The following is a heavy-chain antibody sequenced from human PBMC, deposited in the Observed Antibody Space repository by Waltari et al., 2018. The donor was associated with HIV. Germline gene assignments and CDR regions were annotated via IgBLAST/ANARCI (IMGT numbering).Heavy chain of an antibody. J-gene: IGHJ4*02. V-gene: IGHV2-5*01. CDR2: IYWNDDK. Sequence: QITLKESGPTLVKPTQTLTLTCTFSGFSLSTSGVGVGWIRQPPGKALEWLALIYWNDDKRYSPSLKSRLTITKDTSKNQVVLTMTNMDPVDTATYYCAHSRFMITFGGVIVPPFDYWGQGTLVTVSS. CDR1: GFSLSTSGVG. D-gene: IGHD3-16*02. CDR3: AHSRFMITFGGVIVPPFDY.